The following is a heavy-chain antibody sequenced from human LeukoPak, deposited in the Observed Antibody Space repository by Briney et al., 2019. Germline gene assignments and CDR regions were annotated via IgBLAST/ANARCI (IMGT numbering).Heavy chain of an antibody. CDR2: TNHSGST. J-gene: IGHJ3*02. V-gene: IGHV4-34*01. Sequence: ASETLSLTCAVYGGSFSGYYWSWIRQPPGKGLEWIGETNHSGSTNYNPSLKSRVTISVDTSKNQFSLKLSSVTAADTPVYYCARGLAGYSSGWYRSKVAFDIWGQGTMVTVSS. CDR3: ARGLAGYSSGWYRSKVAFDI. D-gene: IGHD6-19*01. CDR1: GGSFSGYY.